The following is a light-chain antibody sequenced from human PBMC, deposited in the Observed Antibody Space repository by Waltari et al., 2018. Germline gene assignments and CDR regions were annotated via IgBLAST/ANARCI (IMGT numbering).Light chain of an antibody. Sequence: DIHLTQPPSFLSASIGDRVTITGRASQVFSGSLAWYQQKPAKAPKLLIYGVSALHSGVPSRFSGSGSGTEFTLTISSLQPDDFATYYCLSTYPFTFGPGTRLDV. J-gene: IGKJ3*01. CDR1: QVFSGS. CDR2: GVS. CDR3: LSTYPFT. V-gene: IGKV1-9*01.